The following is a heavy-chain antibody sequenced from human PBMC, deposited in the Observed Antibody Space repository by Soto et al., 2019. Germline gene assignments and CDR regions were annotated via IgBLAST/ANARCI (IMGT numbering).Heavy chain of an antibody. CDR1: GFTFSSYG. CDR2: ISYDGSNK. V-gene: IGHV3-30*18. Sequence: QVQLVESGGGVVQPGRSLRLSCAASGFTFSSYGMHWVRQAPGKGLEWVAVISYDGSNKYYADSVKGRFTIYRDNSKNTLYLQMNSLRAEDTAVYYCAKDRYYYDSSGYYYGPLDYWGQGTLVTVSS. CDR3: AKDRYYYDSSGYYYGPLDY. D-gene: IGHD3-22*01. J-gene: IGHJ4*02.